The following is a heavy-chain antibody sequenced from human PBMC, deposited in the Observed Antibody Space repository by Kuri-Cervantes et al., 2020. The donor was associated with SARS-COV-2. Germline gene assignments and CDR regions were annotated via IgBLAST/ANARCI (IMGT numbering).Heavy chain of an antibody. CDR1: GFTFSSYW. D-gene: IGHD3-22*01. Sequence: GGSLRLSCTASGFTFSSYWMHWVRQAPGKGLVWVSRINSDGSSTSYADSVKGRFTISRDNAKNTLYLQMNSLRAEDTAVYYCARDYYDSSGVYWSQGTLVTVSS. V-gene: IGHV3-74*01. CDR2: INSDGSST. J-gene: IGHJ4*02. CDR3: ARDYYDSSGVY.